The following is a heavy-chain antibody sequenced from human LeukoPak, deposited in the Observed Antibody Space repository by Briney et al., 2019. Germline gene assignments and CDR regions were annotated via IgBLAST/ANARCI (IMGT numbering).Heavy chain of an antibody. CDR3: ARHPTITWDCFDP. D-gene: IGHD1-20*01. V-gene: IGHV4-39*01. CDR2: IYYSGST. Sequence: PSETLSLTCTVSGGSISSSSYYWGWIRQPPGKGLEWIGSIYYSGSTYYNPSLKSRVTISVDTSKNQFSLKLSSVTAADTAVYYCARHPTITWDCFDPGGQGTLVTVSS. J-gene: IGHJ5*02. CDR1: GGSISSSSYY.